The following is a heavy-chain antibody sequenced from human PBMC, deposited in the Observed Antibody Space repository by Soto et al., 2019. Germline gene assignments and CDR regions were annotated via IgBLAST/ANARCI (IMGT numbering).Heavy chain of an antibody. V-gene: IGHV3-23*01. CDR1: GFSFSKYA. CDR3: AKDGRGVYLTGYPSWYYYGMDV. CDR2: ISGSGGST. D-gene: IGHD3-9*01. Sequence: PGGSLRLSCAASGFSFSKYAMTWARQAPGKGLEWVSAISGSGGSTYYADSVKGRFTISRDNSKNTLYLQMNSLRAEDTAVYYCAKDGRGVYLTGYPSWYYYGMDVWGQGTTVTVSS. J-gene: IGHJ6*02.